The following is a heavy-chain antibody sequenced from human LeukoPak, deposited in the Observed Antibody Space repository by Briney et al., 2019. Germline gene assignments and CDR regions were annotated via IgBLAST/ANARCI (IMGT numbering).Heavy chain of an antibody. CDR2: INTNTGNP. V-gene: IGHV7-4-1*02. D-gene: IGHD3-22*01. J-gene: IGHJ3*02. CDR3: ARSIFTYYYDSSVAFDI. Sequence: ASVKVSCKSSGYTFTIYAMNWVRQAPGQGLEWMGWINTNTGNPTYAQGFTGRFVFSLDTSVSTAYLQISSLKAEDTAVYYCARSIFTYYYDSSVAFDIWGQGTMVTVSS. CDR1: GYTFTIYA.